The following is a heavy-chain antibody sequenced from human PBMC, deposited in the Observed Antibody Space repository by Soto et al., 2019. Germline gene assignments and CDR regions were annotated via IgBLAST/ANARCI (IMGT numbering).Heavy chain of an antibody. CDR1: GASVSSGDW. CDR2: IFHSGAT. V-gene: IGHV4-4*02. J-gene: IGHJ5*01. Sequence: PSETLSLTCAVCGASVSSGDWWTWVRQSPGKGPEYIGEIFHSGATNYNPSLKGRVDISMDKSKNQFSLRLTSVTAADTAVYYCARGYGTARRWFDFWGQGTLVTVSS. CDR3: ARGYGTARRWFDF. D-gene: IGHD5-18*01.